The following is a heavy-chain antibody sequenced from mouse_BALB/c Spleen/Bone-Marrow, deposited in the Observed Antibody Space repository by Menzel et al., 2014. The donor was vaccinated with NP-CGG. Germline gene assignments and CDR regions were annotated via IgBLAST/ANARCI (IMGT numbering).Heavy chain of an antibody. V-gene: IGHV1-7*01. CDR1: DYTFTSYW. Sequence: QVQLQQSGAELAKPGASVKMSCKASDYTFTSYWMHWVKQRPGQGLEWIGYINPSTGYTEYSQNFKDKATLTADKSSITAYMQLSSLTSEDSAVYYCTRSTGAMDYWGQGTSVTVSS. CDR2: INPSTGYT. D-gene: IGHD3-2*01. CDR3: TRSTGAMDY. J-gene: IGHJ4*01.